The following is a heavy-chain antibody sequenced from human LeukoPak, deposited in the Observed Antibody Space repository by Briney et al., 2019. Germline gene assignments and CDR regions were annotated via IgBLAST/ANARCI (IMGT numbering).Heavy chain of an antibody. CDR2: ISSSSKYI. V-gene: IGHV3-21*01. D-gene: IGHD5-18*01. J-gene: IGHJ6*03. CDR3: ARGYSYGYTPYYYYYMDV. Sequence: GGSLRLSCAASEFTFSSYNMNWVRQAPGKGLEWVSSISSSSKYIYYADSVKGRFTISRDNAKNSLYLQMNSLRAEDTAVYYCARGYSYGYTPYYYYYMDVWGKGTTVTVSS. CDR1: EFTFSSYN.